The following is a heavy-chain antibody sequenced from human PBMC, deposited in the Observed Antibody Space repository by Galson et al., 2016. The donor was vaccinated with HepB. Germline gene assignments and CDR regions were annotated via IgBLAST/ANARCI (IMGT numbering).Heavy chain of an antibody. Sequence: SLRLSCAASRFNLRNYVIHWVRQAPGKGLEWVAVVWLDGNRKYYADSVKGRFTVSRDNSKNTVFLQMNGLRAEDTAVYYCARVNGYCTSSSCYGPTDLHYQYYGMDVWGQGTTVTVSS. D-gene: IGHD2-2*03. CDR3: ARVNGYCTSSSCYGPTDLHYQYYGMDV. J-gene: IGHJ6*02. CDR1: RFNLRNYV. V-gene: IGHV3-33*01. CDR2: VWLDGNRK.